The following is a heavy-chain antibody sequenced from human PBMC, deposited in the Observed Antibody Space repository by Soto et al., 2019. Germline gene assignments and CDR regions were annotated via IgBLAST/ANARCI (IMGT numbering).Heavy chain of an antibody. Sequence: QLQLQESGPGLVKPSETLSLTCTVSGGSISSSSYYWGWIRQPPGKGLEWIGSIYYSGSTYYNPSLKSRVTISVDTSKNQFSLKLSSVTAADTAVYYCARHPPTKRGYSGYDGNYYYGMDVWGQGTTVTVSS. CDR2: IYYSGST. D-gene: IGHD5-12*01. J-gene: IGHJ6*02. CDR3: ARHPPTKRGYSGYDGNYYYGMDV. CDR1: GGSISSSSYY. V-gene: IGHV4-39*01.